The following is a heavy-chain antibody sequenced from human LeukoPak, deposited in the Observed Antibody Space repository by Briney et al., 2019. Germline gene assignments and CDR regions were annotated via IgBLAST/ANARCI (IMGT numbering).Heavy chain of an antibody. D-gene: IGHD3-22*01. Sequence: SETLSLTCAVYGGSFSGYYWSWIRQPPGKGLEWIGAINHSGSTNYNPSLKSRVTISVDTSKNPFYLKLSCVSAADTAVYYCARGAGYDSSGYYYVRRWFDPWGQGTLVTVSS. V-gene: IGHV4-34*01. J-gene: IGHJ5*02. CDR2: INHSGST. CDR1: GGSFSGYY. CDR3: ARGAGYDSSGYYYVRRWFDP.